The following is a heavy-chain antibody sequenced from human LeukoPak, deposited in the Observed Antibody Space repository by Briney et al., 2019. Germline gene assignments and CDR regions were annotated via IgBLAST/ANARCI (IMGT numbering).Heavy chain of an antibody. J-gene: IGHJ5*02. Sequence: GGSLRLSCVGSGFTFNGYWMHWVRQGPGKELVWVSRINSDGSTTNYADSVKGRFTISRDNAKNTLYLQMNLLRADDTGVYYCARDWWFDPWGQGTLVTVSS. CDR1: GFTFNGYW. CDR2: INSDGSTT. CDR3: ARDWWFDP. V-gene: IGHV3-74*01.